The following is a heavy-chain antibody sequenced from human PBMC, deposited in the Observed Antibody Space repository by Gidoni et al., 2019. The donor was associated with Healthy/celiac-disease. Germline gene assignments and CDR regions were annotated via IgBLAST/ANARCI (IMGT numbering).Heavy chain of an antibody. V-gene: IGHV1-69*01. CDR3: ARKGATVVTPILYYGMDV. CDR2: IIPIFGTA. CDR1: GGTVSSYA. D-gene: IGHD1-26*01. J-gene: IGHJ6*02. Sequence: QVQLGQFGAEVKKPGSSVKVSCKASGGTVSSYAISWVRQAPGQGLEWMGGIIPIFGTANYAQKFQGRVTITADESTSTAYMELSSLRSEDTAVYYCARKGATVVTPILYYGMDVWGQGTTVTVSS.